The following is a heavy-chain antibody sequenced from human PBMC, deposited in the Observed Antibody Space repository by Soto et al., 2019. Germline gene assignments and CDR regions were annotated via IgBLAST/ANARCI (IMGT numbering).Heavy chain of an antibody. CDR1: GGSFSGYY. J-gene: IGHJ4*02. Sequence: QVQLQQWGAGLLKPSETLSLTCAVYGGSFSGYYWSWIRQPPGKGLEWIGEINHSGSTNYNPSLKSRVTISVDTSKYQFSLKLSSVTAADTAVYYCARGYDFWNWGQGTLVTVSS. CDR3: ARGYDFWN. V-gene: IGHV4-34*01. D-gene: IGHD3-3*01. CDR2: INHSGST.